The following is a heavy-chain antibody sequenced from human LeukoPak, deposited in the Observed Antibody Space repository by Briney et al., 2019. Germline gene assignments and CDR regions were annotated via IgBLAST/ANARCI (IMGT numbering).Heavy chain of an antibody. V-gene: IGHV3-7*01. CDR1: GFTFSNYW. J-gene: IGHJ4*02. CDR3: ARDREPY. Sequence: GGSLRLSCAASGFTFSNYWMTWVRQAPGKGLEWVANINDDGSEVYYVDSVKGRFTISRDNAKNSLYLQMNSLRAEDTAVYYCARDREPYWGQGTLVTVSS. CDR2: INDDGSEV. D-gene: IGHD1-14*01.